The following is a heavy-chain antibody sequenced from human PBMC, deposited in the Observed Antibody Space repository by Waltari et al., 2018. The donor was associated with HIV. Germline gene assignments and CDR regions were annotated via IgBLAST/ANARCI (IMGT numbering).Heavy chain of an antibody. CDR3: ASDENRQPPDY. J-gene: IGHJ4*02. CDR2: IKQDGSEK. Sequence: APGKGLEWVANIKQDGSEKYYVDSVKGRFTISRDNAKNSLYLQMNSLRAEDTAVYYCASDENRQPPDYWGQGTLVTVSS. D-gene: IGHD3-16*02. V-gene: IGHV3-7*01.